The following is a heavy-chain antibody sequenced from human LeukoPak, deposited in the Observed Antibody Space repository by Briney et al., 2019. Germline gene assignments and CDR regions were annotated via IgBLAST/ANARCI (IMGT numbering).Heavy chain of an antibody. D-gene: IGHD5-18*01. J-gene: IGHJ4*02. CDR2: ISSNGGST. Sequence: GGSLRLSCAASGFTFSSYAMHWVRQAPGKGLEYVSAISSNGGSTYYANSVKGRFTISRDNSKNTLYLQMGSPRAEDMAVYYCARDGYSYGSFDYWGQGTLATVSS. V-gene: IGHV3-64*01. CDR1: GFTFSSYA. CDR3: ARDGYSYGSFDY.